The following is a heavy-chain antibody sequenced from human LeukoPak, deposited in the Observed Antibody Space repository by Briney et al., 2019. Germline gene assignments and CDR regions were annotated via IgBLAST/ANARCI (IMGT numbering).Heavy chain of an antibody. CDR2: IKQDGSEK. J-gene: IGHJ4*02. Sequence: PGGSLRLSCAASGFTFSTYWMSWVRQAPGKGLEWVANIKQDGSEKYYVDSVKVRFTISRDNAKNSLYLQMHSLRAEDTAVYYCARDYYGSGSYPYYFDYWGQGTLVTVSS. CDR1: GFTFSTYW. D-gene: IGHD3-10*01. V-gene: IGHV3-7*01. CDR3: ARDYYGSGSYPYYFDY.